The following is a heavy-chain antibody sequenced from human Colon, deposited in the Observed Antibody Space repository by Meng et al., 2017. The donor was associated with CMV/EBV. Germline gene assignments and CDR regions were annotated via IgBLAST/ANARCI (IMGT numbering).Heavy chain of an antibody. CDR2: SSNSGKYT. Sequence: GESLKISCAASGFTFSNYWMTWLRQAPGKGLEWIAYSSNSGKYTSYADSVKGRFTISRGNAKSSLYLQMNSLRAEDTAVYFCAREKSSLYYHGMDVWGQGTTVTVSS. D-gene: IGHD3-10*01. J-gene: IGHJ6*02. V-gene: IGHV3-11*01. CDR1: GFTFSNYW. CDR3: AREKSSLYYHGMDV.